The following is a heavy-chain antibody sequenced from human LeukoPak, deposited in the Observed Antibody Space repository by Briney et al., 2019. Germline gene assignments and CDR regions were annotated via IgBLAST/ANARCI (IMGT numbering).Heavy chain of an antibody. J-gene: IGHJ4*02. CDR3: ARETMATISFDY. D-gene: IGHD5-24*01. CDR1: GYSISSGYF. Sequence: SETLSLTCAVSGYSISSGYFWGWIRQPPGKGLEWIGSMYHSGSTYYNPSLKSRVTISLDTSKNQFSLKLSSVTAADTAVYYCARETMATISFDYWGQGTLVTVSS. CDR2: MYHSGST. V-gene: IGHV4-38-2*02.